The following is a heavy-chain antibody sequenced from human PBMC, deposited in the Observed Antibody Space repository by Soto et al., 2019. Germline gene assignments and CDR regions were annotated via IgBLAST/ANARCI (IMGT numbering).Heavy chain of an antibody. D-gene: IGHD2-21*01. CDR3: ASIWTSSAVFYYYGMDV. J-gene: IGHJ6*02. CDR1: GYTFTSYY. V-gene: IGHV1-46*01. CDR2: INPSGGST. Sequence: ASVKASCKASGYTFTSYYRHGVRQAPGQGLEWMGIINPSGGSTSYAQKFQGRVTMTRDTSTSTVYMELSSLRSEDTAVYYCASIWTSSAVFYYYGMDVWGQGTRVTVSS.